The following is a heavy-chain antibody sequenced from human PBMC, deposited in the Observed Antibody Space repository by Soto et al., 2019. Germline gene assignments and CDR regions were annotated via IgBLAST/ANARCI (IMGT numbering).Heavy chain of an antibody. CDR2: IIPVIGLT. CDR3: AKNLAGTDLNAYDI. D-gene: IGHD2-8*02. CDR1: GGTFTTYT. Sequence: QVQLVQSGAEVKKPGSSVRVSCTVSGGTFTTYTIDWVRQAPGQGLEWMGRIIPVIGLTNYGLPGRVTITADKSTSTAYLELSGLKSEDAAMYYCAKNLAGTDLNAYDIWGQGTMVTVSS. J-gene: IGHJ3*02. V-gene: IGHV1-69*02.